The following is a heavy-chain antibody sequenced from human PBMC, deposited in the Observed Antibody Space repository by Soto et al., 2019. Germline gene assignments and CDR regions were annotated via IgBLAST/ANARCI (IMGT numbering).Heavy chain of an antibody. CDR3: ARAPYSGSDRNAFDI. V-gene: IGHV4-34*01. J-gene: IGHJ3*02. CDR2: INHSGST. D-gene: IGHD1-26*01. CDR1: GGSFSGYY. Sequence: SETLSLTCAVYGGSFSGYYWSWIRQPPGKGLEWIGEINHSGSTNYNPSLKSRVTISVDTSKNQFSLKLSSVTAADTAVYYCARAPYSGSDRNAFDIWGQGTMVTVSS.